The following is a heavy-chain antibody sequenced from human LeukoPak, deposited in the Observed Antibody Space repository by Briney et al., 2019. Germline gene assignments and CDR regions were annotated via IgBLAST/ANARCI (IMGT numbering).Heavy chain of an antibody. CDR1: GYTFTSYY. CDR3: ARGSPPSRGYDFWSGYFWFDP. J-gene: IGHJ5*02. V-gene: IGHV1-46*01. D-gene: IGHD3-3*01. Sequence: ASVKVSCKASGYTFTSYYMHWVRQAPGQGLEWMGIINPSGGSTSYAQKFQGRVTMTRDTSTSTVYMELSSLRSEDTAVYYCARGSPPSRGYDFWSGYFWFDPWGQGTLVTVSS. CDR2: INPSGGST.